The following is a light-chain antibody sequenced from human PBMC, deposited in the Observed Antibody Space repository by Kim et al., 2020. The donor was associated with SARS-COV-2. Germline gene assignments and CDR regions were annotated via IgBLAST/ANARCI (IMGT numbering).Light chain of an antibody. V-gene: IGKV3-20*01. CDR2: GAS. CDR3: PQYHWSPWT. J-gene: IGKJ1*01. CDR1: QSVSNGY. Sequence: PGESATLSCRASQSVSNGYLAWYQQKPGQAPRLLMYGASSSATGVPDRFSGSGSETDFTLTITRLEPDAFPFFFFPQYHWSPWTFCPATNV.